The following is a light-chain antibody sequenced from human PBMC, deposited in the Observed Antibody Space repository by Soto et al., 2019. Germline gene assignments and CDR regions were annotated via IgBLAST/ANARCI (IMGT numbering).Light chain of an antibody. Sequence: DIQMTQAPSTLSAFVGDRVTITCRASQTISTSLAWYQQKPGKAPKLLIYDASSLESGVPSRFSGSGSGTEFTLTLSSLQPDDFATYYCQHYNSYSEAFGQGTKVDIK. CDR1: QTISTS. J-gene: IGKJ1*01. CDR3: QHYNSYSEA. V-gene: IGKV1-5*01. CDR2: DAS.